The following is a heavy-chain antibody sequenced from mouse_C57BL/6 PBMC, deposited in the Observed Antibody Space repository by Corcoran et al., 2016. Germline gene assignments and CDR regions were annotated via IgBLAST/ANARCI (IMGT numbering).Heavy chain of an antibody. Sequence: DVQLQESGPGLVKPSQSLSLTCSVTGYSITSGYSWNWIRQFPGNKLEWMGYISYDGSNNYNPSLKNRISITRDTSKNQFFLKLNSVTTEDTATYYCAREDWDYAMDYWGQGTSVTVSS. J-gene: IGHJ4*01. CDR2: ISYDGSN. CDR1: GYSITSGYS. V-gene: IGHV3-6*01. CDR3: AREDWDYAMDY. D-gene: IGHD4-1*01.